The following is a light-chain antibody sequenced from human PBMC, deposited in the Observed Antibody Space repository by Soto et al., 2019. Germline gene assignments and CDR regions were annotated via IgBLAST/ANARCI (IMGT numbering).Light chain of an antibody. CDR1: QSIVSY. CDR3: QQSYDTVWT. J-gene: IGKJ1*01. CDR2: AAS. V-gene: IGKV1-39*01. Sequence: DIQTTQSPSSLSASAGDRVTITCRASQSIVSYLNWYQQKPGKAPNLLIYAASSLQSGVPSRFSGSGSGTDFTLTISSLQPEDFATYYCQQSYDTVWTFGQGTKVEIK.